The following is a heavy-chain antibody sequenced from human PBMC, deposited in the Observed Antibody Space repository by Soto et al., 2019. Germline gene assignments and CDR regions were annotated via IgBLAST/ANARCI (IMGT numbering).Heavy chain of an antibody. Sequence: ASVKVSCKASGYTFTSYYMHWVRQAPGQGLEWMGIINPSGGSTSYAQKFQGRVTMTRDTSTSTVYMELSSLRSEDTAVYYCASELSRAGAFDIWGQGTMVTVSS. CDR3: ASELSRAGAFDI. CDR1: GYTFTSYY. V-gene: IGHV1-46*03. CDR2: INPSGGST. D-gene: IGHD2-2*01. J-gene: IGHJ3*02.